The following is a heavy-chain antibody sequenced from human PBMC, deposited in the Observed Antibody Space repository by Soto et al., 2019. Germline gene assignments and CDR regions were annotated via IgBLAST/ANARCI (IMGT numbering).Heavy chain of an antibody. Sequence: ASVKVSCKASGYTFFTYDISWVRQAPGQGLEWMGWISTYSGDTKYAQKFQGRVTVTTDTSTTTAYLELRSLRSDDTAVYYCARHHGPTTSENWFDPWGQGTLVTVYS. D-gene: IGHD5-12*01. CDR3: ARHHGPTTSENWFDP. CDR2: ISTYSGDT. CDR1: GYTFFTYD. J-gene: IGHJ5*02. V-gene: IGHV1-18*01.